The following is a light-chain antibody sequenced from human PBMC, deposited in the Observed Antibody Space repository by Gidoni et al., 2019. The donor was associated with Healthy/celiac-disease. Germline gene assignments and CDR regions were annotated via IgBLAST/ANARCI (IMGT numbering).Light chain of an antibody. Sequence: EIAITLSPATLSVSPGERATISCMASQSVSSNLAWYQQKPGQAPRLLIYGASTRATGIPARFSGSGSGTEFTLTISSLQSEDIAVYYCQQYNNWPPEDTFXQXTKLEIK. CDR3: QQYNNWPPEDT. J-gene: IGKJ2*01. CDR1: QSVSSN. CDR2: GAS. V-gene: IGKV3-15*01.